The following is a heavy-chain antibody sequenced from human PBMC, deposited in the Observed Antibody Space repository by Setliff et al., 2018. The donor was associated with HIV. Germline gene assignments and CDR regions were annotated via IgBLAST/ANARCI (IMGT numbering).Heavy chain of an antibody. V-gene: IGHV4-38-2*01. J-gene: IGHJ4*02. CDR3: ARQAWHYDRDGYFIDY. D-gene: IGHD3-22*01. CDR2: IYQTGNT. CDR1: GYSISSGYY. Sequence: PSETLSLTCAVSGYSISSGYYWGWLRQPPGKGLEWVATIYQTGNTYYSPSLKSRVTVSMDMSRNPFSVKLNSATAADTAVYYCARQAWHYDRDGYFIDYWGQGMLVTVSS.